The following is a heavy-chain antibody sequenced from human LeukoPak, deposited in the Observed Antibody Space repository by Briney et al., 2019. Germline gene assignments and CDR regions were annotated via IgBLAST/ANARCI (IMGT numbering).Heavy chain of an antibody. V-gene: IGHV3-21*05. D-gene: IGHD3-10*01. CDR3: ARVGGYYYGMDV. CDR1: GFTTSSYA. Sequence: GGSLRLSCAASGFTTSSYAMSWVRQAPGKGLEWVSCISSSSSYTNYADSVKGRFTFSRDNAKNSLDLQMNSLRAEDTAVYYCARVGGYYYGMDVWGQGTTVTVSS. J-gene: IGHJ6*02. CDR2: ISSSSSYT.